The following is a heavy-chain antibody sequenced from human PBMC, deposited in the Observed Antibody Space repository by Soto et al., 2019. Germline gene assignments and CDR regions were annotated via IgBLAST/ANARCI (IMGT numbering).Heavy chain of an antibody. D-gene: IGHD1-1*01. V-gene: IGHV3-9*01. Sequence: GGSLRLSCAASGFTFDDYAMHWVRQAPGKGLEWVSGISWNSGSIGYADSVKGRFTISRDNAKNSLYLQMNSLRAEDTALYYCAKDGGLPSTLQPGIPYYYYYYMDVWGKGTTVTVSS. J-gene: IGHJ6*03. CDR3: AKDGGLPSTLQPGIPYYYYYYMDV. CDR2: ISWNSGSI. CDR1: GFTFDDYA.